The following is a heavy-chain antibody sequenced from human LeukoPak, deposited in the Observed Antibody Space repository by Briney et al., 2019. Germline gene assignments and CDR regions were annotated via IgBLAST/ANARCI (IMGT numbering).Heavy chain of an antibody. CDR3: VVSPNQDFYDC. CDR2: ISGSGST. V-gene: IGHV4-4*09. Sequence: PSETLSLTCSVSGVSMNSHYLNWIRQPPGKGLEWIGFISGSGSTNYNPSLMSRVTMSLETSKRPFSLKLRSVTAADTAVYYCVVSPNQDFYDCWGQGTLVTVSS. CDR1: GVSMNSHY. J-gene: IGHJ4*02.